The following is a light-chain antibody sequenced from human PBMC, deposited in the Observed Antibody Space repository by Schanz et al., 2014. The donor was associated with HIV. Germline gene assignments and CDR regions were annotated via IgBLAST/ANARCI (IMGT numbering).Light chain of an antibody. J-gene: IGKJ3*01. CDR3: QQYNNWPPT. CDR1: QTITSN. V-gene: IGKV3D-15*01. CDR2: GAS. Sequence: EIVLTQSPGTLSLFPGERAALSCRASQTITSNFLAWYQQRPGQAPRLLIYGASNRATGVPARFSGSGSGTEFTLTISSLQSEDFAVYSCQQYNNWPPTFGPGTKVDIK.